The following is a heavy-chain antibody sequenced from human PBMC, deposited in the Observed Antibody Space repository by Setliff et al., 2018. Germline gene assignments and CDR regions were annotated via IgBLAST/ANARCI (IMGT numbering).Heavy chain of an antibody. D-gene: IGHD3-3*01. CDR1: GSSFSSYF. CDR2: IYYSGSS. CDR3: ASHPRVTIFGVVAFDY. Sequence: SETLSLTCTVSGSSFSSYFWGWVRQPPGKEMEWIATIYYSGSSYYNPSPKSRVTISRGTPKNQFSLKLSSVTAADTAAYYCASHPRVTIFGVVAFDYWGQGILVTVSS. J-gene: IGHJ4*02. V-gene: IGHV4-39*01.